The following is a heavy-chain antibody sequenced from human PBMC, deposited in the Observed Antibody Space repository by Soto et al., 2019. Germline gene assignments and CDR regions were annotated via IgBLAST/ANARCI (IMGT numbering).Heavy chain of an antibody. Sequence: EVQLVEAGGVVVQPGGSLRLSCAASGFTFDDYAMHWVRQAPGKGLEWVSLISWDGGSTYYADSVKGRFTISRDNSKNSLYLQMNSLRAEDTALYYCAKDGGSSWYWYGMDVWGQGTTVTVSS. CDR3: AKDGGSSWYWYGMDV. J-gene: IGHJ6*02. CDR1: GFTFDDYA. CDR2: ISWDGGST. D-gene: IGHD6-13*01. V-gene: IGHV3-43D*04.